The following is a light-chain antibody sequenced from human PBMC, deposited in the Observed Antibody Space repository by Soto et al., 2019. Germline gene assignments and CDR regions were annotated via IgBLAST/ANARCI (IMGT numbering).Light chain of an antibody. CDR3: QQSYSTPPT. Sequence: DIQMTQSPASLSASIGDRVTISCRASQTIGRNLNWYQQKPGKAPTXXMFTSSSLQSGVPSRFSGSGSGTDFILTISSLQPEDFATYYCQQSYSTPPTFGQGTKVDIK. J-gene: IGKJ1*01. CDR1: QTIGRN. V-gene: IGKV1-39*01. CDR2: TSS.